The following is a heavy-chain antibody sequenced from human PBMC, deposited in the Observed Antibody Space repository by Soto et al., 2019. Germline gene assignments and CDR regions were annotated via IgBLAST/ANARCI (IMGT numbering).Heavy chain of an antibody. D-gene: IGHD1-26*01. V-gene: IGHV5-51*01. CDR2: IDPGDTDT. Sequence: GESLKISCKGSGYSFTNYWIGWVRQMPGKGLEWMGIIDPGDTDTKYSPSFQGQVTISGDKSISTAYLQWSSLKASDTAMYYCARMGLSIGSIDYWGQGTLVTVSS. J-gene: IGHJ4*02. CDR1: GYSFTNYW. CDR3: ARMGLSIGSIDY.